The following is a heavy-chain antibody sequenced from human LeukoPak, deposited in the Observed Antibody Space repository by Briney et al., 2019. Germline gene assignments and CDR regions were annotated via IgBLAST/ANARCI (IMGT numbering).Heavy chain of an antibody. CDR2: IYYSGST. J-gene: IGHJ4*02. V-gene: IGHV4-59*01. CDR1: GDSIRNYY. CDR3: AREVVAAAGTVDY. D-gene: IGHD6-13*01. Sequence: SETLSLTCAVSGDSIRNYYWSWIRQPPGKGLEWIGYIYYSGSTNYNPSLKSRVTISVDTSKNQFSLKLSSVTAADTAVYYCAREVVAAAGTVDYWGQGTLVIVSS.